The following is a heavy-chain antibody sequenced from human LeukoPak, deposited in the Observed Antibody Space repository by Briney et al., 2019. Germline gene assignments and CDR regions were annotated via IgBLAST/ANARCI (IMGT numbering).Heavy chain of an antibody. V-gene: IGHV3-23*01. J-gene: IGHJ4*02. D-gene: IGHD3-22*01. Sequence: GGSLRLSCAASGFIVSGDFMSWVRQAPGKGLEWVSAISGSGGSTYYADSVKGRFTISRDNSKNTLYLQMNSLRAEDTAVYYCAKVGEYYYDSSGLEYWGQGTLVTVSS. CDR1: GFIVSGDF. CDR3: AKVGEYYYDSSGLEY. CDR2: ISGSGGST.